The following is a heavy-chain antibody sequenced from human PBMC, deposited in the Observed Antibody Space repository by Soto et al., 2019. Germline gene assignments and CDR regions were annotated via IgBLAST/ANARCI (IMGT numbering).Heavy chain of an antibody. V-gene: IGHV3-23*01. J-gene: IGHJ5*02. CDR1: GFTFSSYA. D-gene: IGHD1-7*01. CDR2: ISGSGGST. Sequence: WGSLRLSCAASGFTFSSYAMSWVRQAPGKGLEWVSAISGSGGSTYYADSVKGRFTISRDNSKNTLYLQMNSLRAEDTAVYYCAKDPGTGTGYNWFDPWGQGTLVTVSS. CDR3: AKDPGTGTGYNWFDP.